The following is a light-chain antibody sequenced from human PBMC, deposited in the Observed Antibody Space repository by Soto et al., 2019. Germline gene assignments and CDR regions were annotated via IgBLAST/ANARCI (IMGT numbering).Light chain of an antibody. CDR2: EVS. CDR1: SSDVGGYNY. CDR3: SSYAGSNIRYV. V-gene: IGLV2-8*01. J-gene: IGLJ1*01. Sequence: QSALTQPPSASGSPGQSVTISCTGTSSDVGGYNYVSWYQQHPGKAPKLMIYEVSKRPSGVPDRFSGSKSGNTASLTVSGLQAEDEADYYCSSYAGSNIRYVFGTGTTVTVL.